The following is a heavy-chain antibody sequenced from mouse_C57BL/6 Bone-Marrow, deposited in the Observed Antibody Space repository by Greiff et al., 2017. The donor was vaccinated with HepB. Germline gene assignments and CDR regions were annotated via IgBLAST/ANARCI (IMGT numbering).Heavy chain of an antibody. CDR2: INPNNGGT. CDR3: ARDYGSSTGYFDV. CDR1: GYTFTDYY. D-gene: IGHD1-1*01. Sequence: VQLQQSGPELVKPGASVKISCKASGYTFTDYYMNWVKQSHGKSLEWIGDINPNNGGTSYNQKFKGKATLTVDKSSSTAYMELRSLTSEDSAVYYCARDYGSSTGYFDVWGTGTTVTVSS. V-gene: IGHV1-26*01. J-gene: IGHJ1*03.